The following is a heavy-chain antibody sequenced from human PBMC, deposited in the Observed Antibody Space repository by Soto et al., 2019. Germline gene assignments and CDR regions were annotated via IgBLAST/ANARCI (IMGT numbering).Heavy chain of an antibody. CDR1: GFTFTNSG. J-gene: IGHJ4*02. CDR3: AKENLGYCSGGSCYLDN. D-gene: IGHD2-15*01. CDR2: ISGGGVT. V-gene: IGHV3-23*01. Sequence: EVQLLESGGGLVQPGGSLRLSCAASGFTFTNSGMTWVRQAPGKGLEWVSTISGGGVTSYADSVKGRFTISRDNSKHTRYLQMNSRRAEDTAVYYCAKENLGYCSGGSCYLDNWGQVTLVTVSS.